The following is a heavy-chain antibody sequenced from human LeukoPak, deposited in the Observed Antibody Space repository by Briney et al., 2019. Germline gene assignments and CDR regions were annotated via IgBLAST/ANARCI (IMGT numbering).Heavy chain of an antibody. J-gene: IGHJ4*02. CDR3: IRGDNYDL. CDR1: GFTFRVYA. V-gene: IGHV3-49*04. Sequence: GGSLRLSCTASGFTFRVYAMSWVRQAPGKGLDWVGFVRRGGTTEHAASVQGRFTISRDDSKSIAYLQLNSLKTEDTAVYYCIRGDNYDLWGQGTLVTVSS. D-gene: IGHD3-22*01. CDR2: VRRGGTT.